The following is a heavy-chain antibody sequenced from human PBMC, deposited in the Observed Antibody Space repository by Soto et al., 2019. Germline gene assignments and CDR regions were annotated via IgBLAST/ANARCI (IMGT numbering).Heavy chain of an antibody. CDR1: GYTFTSYG. J-gene: IGHJ4*02. CDR3: ATDPVVRGVID. CDR2: IYPGGVNI. V-gene: IGHV1-46*01. D-gene: IGHD3-10*01. Sequence: ASVKVSCKASGYTFTSYGISWVRQAPGQGLEWMGTIYPGGVNIGYAQKFKGRVTMTEDTSTDTAYMELSSLRSEDTAVYYCATDPVVRGVIDWGQGTLVTVSS.